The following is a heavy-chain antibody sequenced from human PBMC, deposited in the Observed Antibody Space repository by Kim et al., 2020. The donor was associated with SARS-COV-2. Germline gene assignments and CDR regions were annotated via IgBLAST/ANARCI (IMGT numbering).Heavy chain of an antibody. CDR2: ISYDGSNK. J-gene: IGHJ4*02. D-gene: IGHD3-10*01. V-gene: IGHV3-30-3*01. CDR1: GLTFSSYA. Sequence: GGSLRLSCAASGLTFSSYALHWVRQAPGKGLEWVAVISYDGSNKYYADSVKGRFTISRDYSKNTLYLQMNSLRAEDKAVYYCARGFHSGSGSYYSPVFYWGQGTLVTVSS. CDR3: ARGFHSGSGSYYSPVFY.